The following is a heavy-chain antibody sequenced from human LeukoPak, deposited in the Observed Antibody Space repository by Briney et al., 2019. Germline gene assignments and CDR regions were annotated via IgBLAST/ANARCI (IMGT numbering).Heavy chain of an antibody. CDR2: INWNGGST. V-gene: IGHV3-20*04. Sequence: GGSLRLSCAASGFTFDDHGMNWVRQAPGKGLEWVSGINWNGGSTGYADSVKGRFTMSRDNAKNSLYLQMNSLRAEDTAVYYCAREGSDWNYYYYMDVWGKGTTVTISS. J-gene: IGHJ6*03. D-gene: IGHD6-19*01. CDR1: GFTFDDHG. CDR3: AREGSDWNYYYYMDV.